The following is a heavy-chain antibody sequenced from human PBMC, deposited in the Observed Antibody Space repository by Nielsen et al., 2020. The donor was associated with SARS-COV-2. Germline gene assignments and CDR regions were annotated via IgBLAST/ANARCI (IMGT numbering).Heavy chain of an antibody. CDR2: IWYDGGNE. Sequence: GESLKISCAASGFTFSSYAMHWVRQAPGKGLEWVAVIWYDGGNEYYADSVKGRFTISRDNSKNMLYVQMNSLRAEDTAVYFCAKGSVYMEYFDHWGQGTLVTVSS. CDR3: AKGSVYMEYFDH. D-gene: IGHD5-18*01. V-gene: IGHV3-33*06. CDR1: GFTFSSYA. J-gene: IGHJ1*01.